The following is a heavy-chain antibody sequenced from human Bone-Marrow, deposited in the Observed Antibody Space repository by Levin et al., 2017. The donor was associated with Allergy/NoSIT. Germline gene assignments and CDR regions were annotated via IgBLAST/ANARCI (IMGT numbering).Heavy chain of an antibody. Sequence: GGSLRLSCVASGINFKTYGFNWVRQAPGKGLEWMGVVSYDGKSTYYADPVKGRFIITRDNSKGTIFLHMNNLTSADTAVYFCARLRDLGSGSSSDFWGQGTLVLVSS. CDR2: VSYDGKST. V-gene: IGHV3-30*01. J-gene: IGHJ4*02. D-gene: IGHD3-10*01. CDR3: ARLRDLGSGSSSDF. CDR1: GINFKTYG.